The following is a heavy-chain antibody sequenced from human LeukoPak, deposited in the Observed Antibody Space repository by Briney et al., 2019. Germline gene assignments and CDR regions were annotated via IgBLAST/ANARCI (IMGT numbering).Heavy chain of an antibody. D-gene: IGHD3-22*01. CDR1: GGTFSSYA. V-gene: IGHV1-69*13. Sequence: SVRVSCKASGGTFSSYAINWVRQAPGQGLEWMGGIIPIFGTPNYAQKFQGRVTITADESTSTAYMELSSLRSEDTAVYYCARILYYYDSSGYYPGAFDIWGQGTMVTVSS. CDR2: IIPIFGTP. CDR3: ARILYYYDSSGYYPGAFDI. J-gene: IGHJ3*02.